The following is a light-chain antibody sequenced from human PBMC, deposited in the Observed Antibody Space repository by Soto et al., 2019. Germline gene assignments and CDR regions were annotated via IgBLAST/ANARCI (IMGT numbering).Light chain of an antibody. V-gene: IGKV3-15*01. CDR3: QQYNNWPSVT. J-gene: IGKJ2*01. CDR1: QSVSSD. Sequence: EIVMTQSPATLSVSPGERGTLSCRASQSVSSDLAWYQQKPGQAPRLLIYGASTRATGVPARFSGSGSGTEFTLTISSLQSEDFAVYYCQQYNNWPSVTFGQGTKVDIK. CDR2: GAS.